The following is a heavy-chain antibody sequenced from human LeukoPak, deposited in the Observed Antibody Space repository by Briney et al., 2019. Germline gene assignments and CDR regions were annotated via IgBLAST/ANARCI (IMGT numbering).Heavy chain of an antibody. CDR2: IKQDGSEK. CDR3: ARDRWEGYCTNGVCYSGYYYYYMDV. V-gene: IGHV3-7*01. J-gene: IGHJ6*03. D-gene: IGHD2-8*01. Sequence: GESLKISCAASGFTFSSYWMSWVRQAPGKGLEWVANIKQDGSEKYYVDSVKGRFTISRDNAKNSLYLQMNSLRAEDTAVYYCARDRWEGYCTNGVCYSGYYYYYMDVWGKGTTVTVSS. CDR1: GFTFSSYW.